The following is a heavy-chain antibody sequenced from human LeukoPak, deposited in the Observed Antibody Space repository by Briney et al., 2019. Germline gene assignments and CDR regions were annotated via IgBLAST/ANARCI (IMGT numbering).Heavy chain of an antibody. CDR2: IYTSGST. CDR1: GGSISSYY. D-gene: IGHD5-24*01. V-gene: IGHV4-4*07. J-gene: IGHJ3*02. Sequence: SETLSLTCTVSGGSISSYYWSWIRQPAGKGLEWIGRIYTSGSTNYNPSLKSRVTMSVDTSKNQFSLKLSSVTAADTAVYYCARDGFRRWLQLTAFDIWGQGTMVTVSS. CDR3: ARDGFRRWLQLTAFDI.